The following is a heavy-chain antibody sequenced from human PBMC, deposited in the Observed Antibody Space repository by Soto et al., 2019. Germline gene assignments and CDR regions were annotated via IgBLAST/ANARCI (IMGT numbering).Heavy chain of an antibody. CDR3: AAFRYSSSSSGAVTDV. J-gene: IGHJ6*02. V-gene: IGHV4-30-2*01. CDR2: IYHSGST. Sequence: SETLSLTCAVSGGSISSGGNSWSWIRQPPGKGLEWIGYIYHSGSTYYNPSLKSRVTISVDRSKNQFSLKLSSVTAADTAVYYCAAFRYSSSSSGAVTDVWGQGTTVTVSS. CDR1: GGSISSGGNS. D-gene: IGHD6-6*01.